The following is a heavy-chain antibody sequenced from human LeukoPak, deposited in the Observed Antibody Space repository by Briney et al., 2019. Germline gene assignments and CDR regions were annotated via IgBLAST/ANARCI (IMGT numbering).Heavy chain of an antibody. CDR3: ARGLDYFDY. CDR1: GFTFTSYS. Sequence: GGSLRLSCVASGFTFTSYSMHWVRQAPGKGLEWVSHISSGSSTIYYADSVKGRFTISRDNAKNSLYLQMNSLRAEDTAVYYCARGLDYFDYWGQGTLVTVSS. V-gene: IGHV3-48*04. D-gene: IGHD3/OR15-3a*01. J-gene: IGHJ4*02. CDR2: ISSGSSTI.